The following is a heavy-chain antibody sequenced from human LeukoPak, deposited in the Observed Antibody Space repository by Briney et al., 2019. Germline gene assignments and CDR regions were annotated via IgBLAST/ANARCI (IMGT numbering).Heavy chain of an antibody. D-gene: IGHD6-6*01. CDR1: GGSISSGSYY. CDR3: AREVTGARPFDY. CDR2: IYTSGST. J-gene: IGHJ4*02. V-gene: IGHV4-61*02. Sequence: PSETLSLTCTVSGGSISSGSYYWSRIRQPAGKGLEWIGRIYTSGSTNYNPSLKSRVTISVDTSKNQFSLKLSSVTAADTAVYYCAREVTGARPFDYWGQGTLVTVSS.